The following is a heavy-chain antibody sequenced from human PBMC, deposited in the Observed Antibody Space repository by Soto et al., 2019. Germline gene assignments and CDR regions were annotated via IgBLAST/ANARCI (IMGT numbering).Heavy chain of an antibody. J-gene: IGHJ5*02. D-gene: IGHD5-12*01. Sequence: EVQLLESGGGLVQPGGSLRLSCAASGFTFSSYAMSWVRQAPGKGLEWVSAISGSGGSTYYADSEKGRFTISRDNAKNTLYLQMNSLRAEDTAVYYCAKDRGFLGYNWFDPWGQGTLVTVSS. V-gene: IGHV3-23*01. CDR2: ISGSGGST. CDR1: GFTFSSYA. CDR3: AKDRGFLGYNWFDP.